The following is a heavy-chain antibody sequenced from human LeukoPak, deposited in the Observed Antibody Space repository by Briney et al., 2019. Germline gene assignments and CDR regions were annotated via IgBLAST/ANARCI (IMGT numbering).Heavy chain of an antibody. CDR3: ARGLLWFGEPRGIDP. CDR1: GFTFSSYW. V-gene: IGHV3-7*04. J-gene: IGHJ5*02. Sequence: PGGSLRLSCAASGFTFSSYWMSWVRQAPGKGLEWVANIKQDGSEKYYVDSVKGRFTISRDNAKNSLYLQMNSLRAEDTAVYYCARGLLWFGEPRGIDPWGQGTLVTVSS. D-gene: IGHD3-10*01. CDR2: IKQDGSEK.